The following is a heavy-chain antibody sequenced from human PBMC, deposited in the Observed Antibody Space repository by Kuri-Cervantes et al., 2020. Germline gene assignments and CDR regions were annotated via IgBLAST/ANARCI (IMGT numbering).Heavy chain of an antibody. CDR1: GFTFSGCA. CDR3: ARIWYSSSWSPPWFLFDY. Sequence: GGSLRLSCAASGFTFSGCAMNWVRQAPSKGLEWVSSISGGGGTTYHADYVKGRFTISRDNSKNTLYLQMNSLRAEDTAVYYCARIWYSSSWSPPWFLFDYWGQGTLVTVSS. V-gene: IGHV3-23*01. J-gene: IGHJ4*02. CDR2: ISGGGGTT. D-gene: IGHD6-13*01.